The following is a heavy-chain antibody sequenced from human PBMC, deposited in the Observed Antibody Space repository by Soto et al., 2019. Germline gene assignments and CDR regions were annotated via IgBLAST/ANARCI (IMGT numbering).Heavy chain of an antibody. V-gene: IGHV4-34*01. CDR1: GGSFSGYY. CDR3: ARGEVAFGYSGSSLWFDP. CDR2: VSHSGNT. J-gene: IGHJ5*02. D-gene: IGHD5-12*01. Sequence: QLQQWGAGLLKPSETLSLTCAVYGGSFSGYYWSWIRQPPGKGLEWIGEVSHSGNTNYNPSLKSRVTISVDTSKNQFSLQLTSVTAADTAVYYCARGEVAFGYSGSSLWFDPWGQGTLVTVSS.